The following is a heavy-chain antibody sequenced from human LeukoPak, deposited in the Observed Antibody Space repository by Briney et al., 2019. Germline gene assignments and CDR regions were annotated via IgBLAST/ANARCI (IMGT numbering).Heavy chain of an antibody. CDR1: GFTVSSNY. V-gene: IGHV3-53*01. D-gene: IGHD2-2*01. CDR2: IYSGDST. CDR3: ARVGPDCSRTSCYDY. Sequence: RGSLRLSCAASGFTVSSNYMSWVRQAPGKGLEWVSVIYSGDSTQYADSVKGRFTISRDNSKNTLHLQMNSLRAEDTAVYYCARVGPDCSRTSCYDYWGQGTLVTVSS. J-gene: IGHJ4*02.